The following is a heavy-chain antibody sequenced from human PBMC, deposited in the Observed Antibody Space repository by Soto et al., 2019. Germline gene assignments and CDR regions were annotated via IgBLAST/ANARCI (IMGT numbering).Heavy chain of an antibody. CDR1: GDSIRSSSY. J-gene: IGHJ6*02. CDR2: IYSTGNT. V-gene: IGHV4-39*01. CDR3: RRSSRYSTDV. D-gene: IGHD6-13*01. Sequence: PSETLSLTCTVSGDSIRSSSYWGWFRQPPGKGLEWIGSIYSTGNTYYNPSLNSQVTISVDTSKNQFSLNVISVTAADTAVYYCRRSSRYSTDVWGQGTTVTVSS.